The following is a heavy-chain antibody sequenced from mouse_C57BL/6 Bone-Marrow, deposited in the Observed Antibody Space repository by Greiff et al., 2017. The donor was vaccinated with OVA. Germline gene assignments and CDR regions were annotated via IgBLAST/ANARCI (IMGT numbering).Heavy chain of an antibody. CDR2: IYPGSGST. V-gene: IGHV1-55*01. D-gene: IGHD1-1*01. J-gene: IGHJ1*03. CDR3: ARDGIYYGSSPWYFDV. CDR1: GYTFTSYW. Sequence: VQLQQPGAELVKPGASVKMSCKASGYTFTSYWITWVKQRPGQGLAWIGDIYPGSGSTNYNEKFKSKATLTVDTSSSTAYMQLSSVTSEDSAVYYCARDGIYYGSSPWYFDVWGTGTTVTVSS.